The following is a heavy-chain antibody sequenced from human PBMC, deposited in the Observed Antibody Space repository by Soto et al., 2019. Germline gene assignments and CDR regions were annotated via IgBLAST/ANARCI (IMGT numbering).Heavy chain of an antibody. J-gene: IGHJ3*02. Sequence: ASVQVSCKASGYTFPSYGISWVRQAPGQGLEWMGWISAYNGNTKYAQKLQGRVTMTTDTSTSTAYMELRSLRSDDTAVYYCARDKLYVIAAAVTYAFDIWGQGTMVTVSS. D-gene: IGHD6-13*01. CDR1: GYTFPSYG. CDR3: ARDKLYVIAAAVTYAFDI. V-gene: IGHV1-18*01. CDR2: ISAYNGNT.